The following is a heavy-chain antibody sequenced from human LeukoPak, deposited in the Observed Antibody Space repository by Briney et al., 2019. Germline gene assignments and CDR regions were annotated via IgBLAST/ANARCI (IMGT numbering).Heavy chain of an antibody. CDR2: ISGSGGST. V-gene: IGHV3-23*01. Sequence: GGSLRLSCAASGFTFSSYAMSWVRQAPGKGLEWVSAISGSGGSTYYADSVKGRFTISRDNSKNTLYLQMNSLRAEDTAVYYCAARYYDILTGYYNKDYWGQGTLVTVSS. CDR1: GFTFSSYA. D-gene: IGHD3-9*01. J-gene: IGHJ4*02. CDR3: AARYYDILTGYYNKDY.